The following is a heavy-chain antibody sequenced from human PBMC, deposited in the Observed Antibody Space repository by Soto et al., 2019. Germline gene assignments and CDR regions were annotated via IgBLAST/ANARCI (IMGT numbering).Heavy chain of an antibody. CDR2: IKSKTDGGTT. Sequence: EVQLVESGGGSVMPGGSLRLSCVASGFTFSNAYMNWVRQAPGKGLEWVGRIKSKTDGGTTDYGAPVKGRITISRDDSKNTLYLQMNSLKTEDTAVYYCATPGGKGSINGYSAFDYWGQGALVTVSS. D-gene: IGHD2-8*01. CDR3: ATPGGKGSINGYSAFDY. V-gene: IGHV3-15*07. CDR1: GFTFSNAY. J-gene: IGHJ4*02.